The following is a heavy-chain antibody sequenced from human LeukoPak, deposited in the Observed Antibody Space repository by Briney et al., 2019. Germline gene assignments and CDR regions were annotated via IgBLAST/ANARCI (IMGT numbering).Heavy chain of an antibody. CDR2: IYYSGST. V-gene: IGHV4-59*01. J-gene: IGHJ4*02. Sequence: SETLSLTCTVSGGSISSYYWSWIRQPPGKGLEWIGYIYYSGSTNYNPSLKSRVTISVDTPKNQFSLKLSSVTAADTAVYYCARVPVRAFYFDYWGQGTLVTVSS. CDR1: GGSISSYY. CDR3: ARVPVRAFYFDY. D-gene: IGHD3-16*01.